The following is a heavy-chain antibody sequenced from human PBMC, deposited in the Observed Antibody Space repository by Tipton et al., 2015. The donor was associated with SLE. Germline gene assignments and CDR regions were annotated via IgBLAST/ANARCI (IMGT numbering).Heavy chain of an antibody. CDR2: ISGSGGRA. V-gene: IGHV3-23*01. J-gene: IGHJ3*02. CDR3: AKEGGGYEDAFDI. D-gene: IGHD5-24*01. Sequence: SLRLSCAASGFTFSTYAMNWVRQAPGKGLEWVSGISGSGGRAYYADSVKGRFTISRDNSKNTLYLQMNSLRAEDTAFYYCAKEGGGYEDAFDIWGQGTMVSVSS. CDR1: GFTFSTYA.